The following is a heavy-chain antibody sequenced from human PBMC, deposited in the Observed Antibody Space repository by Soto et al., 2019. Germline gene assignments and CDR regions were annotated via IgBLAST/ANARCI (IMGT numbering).Heavy chain of an antibody. V-gene: IGHV3-23*01. D-gene: IGHD2-15*01. CDR2: ISGSGGST. CDR1: GFTFSSYA. CDR3: AKDQYCSGGSCYPNWFDP. J-gene: IGHJ5*02. Sequence: EVQLLESGGGLVQPGGSLRLSCAASGFTFSSYAMSWVRQAPGKGLEWVSAISGSGGSTSYADSVKGRFTISRDNSKNTLYLQMNSLRAEDTAVYYCAKDQYCSGGSCYPNWFDPWGQGPLVTVSS.